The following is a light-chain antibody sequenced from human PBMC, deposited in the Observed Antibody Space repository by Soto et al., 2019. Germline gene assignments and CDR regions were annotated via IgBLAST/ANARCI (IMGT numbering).Light chain of an antibody. V-gene: IGKV3-11*01. J-gene: IGKJ3*01. CDR1: QSVGTY. Sequence: EIVLTHSPATLSLSPWEIAILSCRASQSVGTYLAWYQQKPGQAPRLLIYDASNRATGIPARFGGSGSGTDFTLTINSLEPEDFAVYYCQQRSNWPGTFGPGTKVDIK. CDR2: DAS. CDR3: QQRSNWPGT.